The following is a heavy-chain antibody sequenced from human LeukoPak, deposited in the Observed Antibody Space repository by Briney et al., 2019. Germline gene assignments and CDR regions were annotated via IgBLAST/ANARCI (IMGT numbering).Heavy chain of an antibody. V-gene: IGHV3-53*01. CDR3: ARGDYFGSVSYFAY. J-gene: IGHJ4*02. CDR1: GFTVSSNY. D-gene: IGHD3-10*01. Sequence: PGGSLRLSCAASGFTVSSNYMSWVRQAPGKGLEWVSVIYSGGYTCYADSVKGRFTISRDNSKNTLYLQMNSLRAEDTAMYYCARGDYFGSVSYFAYWGQGTLVTVSS. CDR2: IYSGGYT.